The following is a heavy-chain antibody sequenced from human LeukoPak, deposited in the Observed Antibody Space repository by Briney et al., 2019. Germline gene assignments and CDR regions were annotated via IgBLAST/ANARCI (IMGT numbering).Heavy chain of an antibody. D-gene: IGHD3-10*01. J-gene: IGHJ6*03. CDR3: ARGRNTMVRGAIGAETRYYYSYYMDV. CDR2: IHHSGTT. Sequence: SETLSLTCTVSGGSISSSNWWGWVRQPPGKGLECIGEIHHSGTTNYNPSLKSRVTISVDTSKNHFSLKLSSVTAADTALYYCARGRNTMVRGAIGAETRYYYSYYMDVWGKGTTVTVSS. V-gene: IGHV4-4*02. CDR1: GGSISSSNW.